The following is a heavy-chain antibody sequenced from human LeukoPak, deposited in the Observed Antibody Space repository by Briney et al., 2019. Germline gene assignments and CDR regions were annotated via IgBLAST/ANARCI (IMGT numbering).Heavy chain of an antibody. Sequence: EASVKVSCKASGYTFTGYYMHWVRQAPGQGLEWMGWINPNSGGTNYAQKFLGRVTTTRETSLSTAYMELSRLRSDDTAAYYCARRGDSYAFDIWGQGTMVTVSS. CDR2: INPNSGGT. CDR1: GYTFTGYY. D-gene: IGHD2-21*02. V-gene: IGHV1-2*02. J-gene: IGHJ3*02. CDR3: ARRGDSYAFDI.